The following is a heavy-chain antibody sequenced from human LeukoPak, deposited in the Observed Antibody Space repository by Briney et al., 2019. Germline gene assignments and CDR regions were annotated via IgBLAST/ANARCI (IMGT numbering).Heavy chain of an antibody. J-gene: IGHJ4*02. CDR1: GFTFSNYA. CDR2: ISGSGGSI. Sequence: GGSLRLSCAASGFTFSNYAMSRVRQAPGKGLEWVSAISGSGGSIYYADSVKGRFTISRDNSKNTLYLQMNSLRAEDTALYYCAKVGSSSNDYWGQGNLVTVSS. CDR3: AKVGSSSNDY. V-gene: IGHV3-23*01. D-gene: IGHD6-6*01.